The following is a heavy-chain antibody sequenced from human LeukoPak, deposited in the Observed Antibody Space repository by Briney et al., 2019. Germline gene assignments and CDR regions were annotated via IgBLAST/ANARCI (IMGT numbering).Heavy chain of an antibody. CDR1: GYTFTDYH. CDR2: INPNSGGT. Sequence: GASVKGSCKASGYTFTDYHIHWVRQAPGQGLEWMGWINPNSGGTKYAQKFQGRVTMTRDTSITTAYMELSRLRSDDTAVYYCAREVRYYDSRGYYSSHDGFDIWGQGTMVTVSS. V-gene: IGHV1-2*02. CDR3: AREVRYYDSRGYYSSHDGFDI. J-gene: IGHJ3*02. D-gene: IGHD3-22*01.